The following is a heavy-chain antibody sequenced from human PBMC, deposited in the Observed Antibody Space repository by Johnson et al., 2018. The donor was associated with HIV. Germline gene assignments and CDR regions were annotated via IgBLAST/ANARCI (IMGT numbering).Heavy chain of an antibody. Sequence: QMLLVESGGGVVQPGRSLRLSCTASGFTFSSYGMHWVRQAPGKGLEWVAVIWYDGSKKYYADSVKGRFTISRDNSKNTMDLQMNSLRAEDTAVYYCAKEYYYDSSGLPDAFDIWGQGTMVTVSS. J-gene: IGHJ3*02. D-gene: IGHD3-22*01. CDR1: GFTFSSYG. CDR3: AKEYYYDSSGLPDAFDI. V-gene: IGHV3-33*06. CDR2: IWYDGSKK.